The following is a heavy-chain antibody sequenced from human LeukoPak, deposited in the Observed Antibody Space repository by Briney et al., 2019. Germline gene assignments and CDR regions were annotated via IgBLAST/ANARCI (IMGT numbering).Heavy chain of an antibody. CDR1: GFTFSSYA. V-gene: IGHV3-23*01. CDR3: AKTISVARYCFDY. D-gene: IGHD6-6*01. J-gene: IGHJ4*02. CDR2: ISGSGGST. Sequence: GGSLGLSCAASGFTFSSYAMSWVRQAPGKGLEWVSAISGSGGSTYYADSVKGRFTISGDNSKNTLYLQMNSLRAEDTAVYYCAKTISVARYCFDYWGQGTLVTVSS.